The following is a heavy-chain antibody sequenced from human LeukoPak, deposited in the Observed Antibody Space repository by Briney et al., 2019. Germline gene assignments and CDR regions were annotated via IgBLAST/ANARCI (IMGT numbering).Heavy chain of an antibody. Sequence: SVKVSCKASGGTFSSYAISWVRQAPGQGLEWMGGIIPIFGTANYAQKFQGRVTITADESTSTAYMELSSLRSEDTAVYYCARDVASMVSYYYHGMDVWGQGTTVTVSS. CDR2: IIPIFGTA. CDR1: GGTFSSYA. J-gene: IGHJ6*02. D-gene: IGHD3-10*01. CDR3: ARDVASMVSYYYHGMDV. V-gene: IGHV1-69*13.